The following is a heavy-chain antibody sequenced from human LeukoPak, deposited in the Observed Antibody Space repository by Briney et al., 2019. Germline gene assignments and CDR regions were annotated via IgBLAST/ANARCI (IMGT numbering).Heavy chain of an antibody. V-gene: IGHV1-8*01. CDR2: MNPNSGNT. D-gene: IGHD3-16*02. Sequence: GASVKVSCKASGYTFTSYDINWVRQATGQGLEWMGWMNPNSGNTGYAQKFQGRVTMTRNTSISTAYMELSSLRSEDTAVYYCARDQGDYVWGSYRPFDYWGQGTLVTVSS. CDR3: ARDQGDYVWGSYRPFDY. J-gene: IGHJ4*02. CDR1: GYTFTSYD.